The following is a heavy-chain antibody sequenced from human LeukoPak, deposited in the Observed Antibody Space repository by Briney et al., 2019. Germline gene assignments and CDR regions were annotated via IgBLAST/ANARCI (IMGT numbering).Heavy chain of an antibody. V-gene: IGHV4-34*01. CDR1: GGSFSGYY. CDR2: INHSGST. Sequence: PSETLSLTCAVYGGSFSGYYWSWIRQPPGKGLEWIGEINHSGSTNYSPSLKSRVTISVDTSKNQFSLKLSSVTAADTAVYYCARDTYNWNVDAFDPWGQGTLVTVSS. D-gene: IGHD1-20*01. CDR3: ARDTYNWNVDAFDP. J-gene: IGHJ5*02.